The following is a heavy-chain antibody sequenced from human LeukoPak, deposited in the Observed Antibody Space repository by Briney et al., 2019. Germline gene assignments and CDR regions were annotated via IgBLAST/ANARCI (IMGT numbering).Heavy chain of an antibody. CDR1: GGSFSGYY. J-gene: IGHJ4*02. D-gene: IGHD5-18*01. Sequence: SETLSLTCAVYGGSFSGYYWSWIRQPPGKGLEWIGEINHSGSTNYNPSLKSRVTISVDTSKNQFSLKLSSVTAADTAVYYCARGPDARGYSYGCSYWGQGTLVTVSS. V-gene: IGHV4-34*01. CDR3: ARGPDARGYSYGCSY. CDR2: INHSGST.